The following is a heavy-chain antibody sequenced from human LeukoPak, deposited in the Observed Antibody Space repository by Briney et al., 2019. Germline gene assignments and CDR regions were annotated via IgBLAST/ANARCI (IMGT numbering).Heavy chain of an antibody. V-gene: IGHV4-59*01. CDR1: DGSISSYY. D-gene: IGHD5-24*01. Sequence: SETLSLICTVSDGSISSYYWIWIRQPPGKGLEWIGFIYYSGSTNHNPSLKSRATISLDTSKNRFSLRLSSVTAADTAVYYCAARRDGYNNWYFDLWGRGTLVTVSS. CDR3: AARRDGYNNWYFDL. J-gene: IGHJ2*01. CDR2: IYYSGST.